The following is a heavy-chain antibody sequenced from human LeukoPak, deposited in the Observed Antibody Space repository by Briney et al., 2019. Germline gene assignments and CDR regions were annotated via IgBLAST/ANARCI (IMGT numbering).Heavy chain of an antibody. CDR2: ISYDGDQK. V-gene: IGHV3-30*04. Sequence: GGSLRLSCAASGFTFRSYTMHWVRQAPGKGLEWVAVISYDGDQKYYADSVKGRLTISRDNSKNTLYLEMNSLRAEDTAIYYCAKDRVKELSFYCFDCWGQGTLVTVS. CDR1: GFTFRSYT. J-gene: IGHJ4*02. CDR3: AKDRVKELSFYCFDC. D-gene: IGHD1-7*01.